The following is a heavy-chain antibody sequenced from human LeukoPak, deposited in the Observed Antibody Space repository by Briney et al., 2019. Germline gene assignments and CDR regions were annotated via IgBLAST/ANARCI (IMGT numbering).Heavy chain of an antibody. D-gene: IGHD4-11*01. V-gene: IGHV3-7*04. CDR2: IKQDGSEK. CDR3: ARLFYGNYGAFDI. Sequence: PGGSQRLSCAASGFNLGSYWMSWVRQSPGKGLEWVANIKQDGSEKYYVDSVKRRIIISRDNAKTSLYLQMNSLRDDDTAVYYCARLFYGNYGAFDIWGQGTVVTVSS. J-gene: IGHJ3*02. CDR1: GFNLGSYW.